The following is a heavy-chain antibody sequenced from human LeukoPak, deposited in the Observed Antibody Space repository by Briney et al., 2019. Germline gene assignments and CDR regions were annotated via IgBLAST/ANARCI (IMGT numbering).Heavy chain of an antibody. CDR1: GFTFSSYW. V-gene: IGHV3-7*01. CDR2: IKQDGSEK. D-gene: IGHD3-3*01. J-gene: IGHJ3*02. CDR3: ARVFWSTMDAFDI. Sequence: PGGSLRLSCAASGFTFSSYWMSWVRQAPGKGLEWVANIKQDGSEKYYVDSVKGRFTISRDNAKNSLYLQMNSLRAEDTAVYYCARVFWSTMDAFDIWGQGTMVTVCS.